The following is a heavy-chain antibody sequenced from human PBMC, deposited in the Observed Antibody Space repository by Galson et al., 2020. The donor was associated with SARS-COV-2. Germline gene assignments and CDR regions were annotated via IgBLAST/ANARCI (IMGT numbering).Heavy chain of an antibody. V-gene: IGHV1-2*02. CDR1: GYTCTGYY. J-gene: IGHJ3*02. CDR2: INPNSGGT. CDR3: ARDGTAMVTNGFDI. Sequence: ASVKVSCKASGYTCTGYYMHWVRQAPGQGLEWMGWINPNSGGTNYAQKFQGRVTMTRDTSISIAYMELSRLRSDDTAVYYCARDGTAMVTNGFDIWGQGTMVTVSS. D-gene: IGHD5-18*01.